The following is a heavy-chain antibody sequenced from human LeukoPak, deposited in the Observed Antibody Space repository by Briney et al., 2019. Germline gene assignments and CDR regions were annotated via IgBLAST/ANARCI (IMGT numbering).Heavy chain of an antibody. J-gene: IGHJ1*01. D-gene: IGHD6-6*01. V-gene: IGHV4-59*08. CDR3: ARHSRQEYSTLAGEQRFEH. Sequence: SETLSLTCTVSGGSISSYYWSWIRQPPGKGLEWIGYIYYSGSTNYNPPLKSRVTISVDTSKNQFSLKLSSVTAADTAVYYCARHSRQEYSTLAGEQRFEHWGQGTLVTVSS. CDR1: GGSISSYY. CDR2: IYYSGST.